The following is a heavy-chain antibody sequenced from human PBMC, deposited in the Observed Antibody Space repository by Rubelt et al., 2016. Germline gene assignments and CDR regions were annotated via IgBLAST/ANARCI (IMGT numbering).Heavy chain of an antibody. J-gene: IGHJ4*02. D-gene: IGHD4-17*01. CDR2: ISSSSSYI. V-gene: IGHV3-21*01. CDR3: AKVNGDYVIDY. Sequence: PGEGLEWVSSISSSSSYIYYADSVKGRFTISRDNAKNSLYLQMNSLRAEDTAVYYCAKVNGDYVIDYWGQGTLVTVSS.